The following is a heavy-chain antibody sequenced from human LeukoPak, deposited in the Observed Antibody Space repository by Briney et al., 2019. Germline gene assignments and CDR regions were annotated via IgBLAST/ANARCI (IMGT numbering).Heavy chain of an antibody. CDR2: ISGSGYTT. CDR1: GFTFNSYG. Sequence: PGGSLRLSCEASGFTFNSYGMSWVRQAPGKGLEWVSAISGSGYTTYYADSVKGRFTISRDNSKNTLYLQMNSLRTDDTGVYFCAKDGGGWALGSWGQGTLVTVSS. CDR3: AKDGGGWALGS. V-gene: IGHV3-23*01. J-gene: IGHJ5*02. D-gene: IGHD2-15*01.